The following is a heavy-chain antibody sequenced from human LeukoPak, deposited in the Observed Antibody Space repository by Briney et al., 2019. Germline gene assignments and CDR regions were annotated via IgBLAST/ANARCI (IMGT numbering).Heavy chain of an antibody. J-gene: IGHJ4*02. D-gene: IGHD5-18*01. CDR2: IYYSGST. CDR1: GGSISSSSYY. V-gene: IGHV4-39*01. Sequence: SETLSLTCTVFGGSISSSSYYWGWIRQPPGKGLEWIGTIYYSGSTYYNPSLKSRVTISVDTSKNQFSLKLSSVTAADTAVYYCARGYSYTAHFDSWGQGTLVTVSS. CDR3: ARGYSYTAHFDS.